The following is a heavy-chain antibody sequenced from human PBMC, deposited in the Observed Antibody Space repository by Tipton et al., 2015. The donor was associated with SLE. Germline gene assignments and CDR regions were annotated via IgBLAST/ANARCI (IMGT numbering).Heavy chain of an antibody. V-gene: IGHV4-59*01. J-gene: IGHJ1*01. CDR1: GGSISSYY. D-gene: IGHD3-22*01. CDR2: IYYSGST. CDR3: ARGGYYDSSGSTEYFQH. Sequence: TLSLTCTVSGGSISSYYWSWIRQPPGKGLEWIGYIYYSGSTNYNPSLQSRVAISLDTSKNQFSLKLTSVTAADTALYYCARGGYYDSSGSTEYFQHWGQGTLVTVSS.